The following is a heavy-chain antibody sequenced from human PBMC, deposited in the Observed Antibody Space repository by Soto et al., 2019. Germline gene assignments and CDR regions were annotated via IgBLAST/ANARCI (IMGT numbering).Heavy chain of an antibody. V-gene: IGHV4-39*01. Sequence: SETLSLACTVCGGAMSSRRVDWGWIRQPPGKGLEWIGSIYYSGNTYYNPSLKSRVTISVDTSKNQFSLKLSSVTAADTAVYYCARGAAAGYYYYYGMDVWGQGTTVTVSS. CDR1: GGAMSSRRVD. J-gene: IGHJ6*01. D-gene: IGHD6-13*01. CDR3: ARGAAAGYYYYYGMDV. CDR2: IYYSGNT.